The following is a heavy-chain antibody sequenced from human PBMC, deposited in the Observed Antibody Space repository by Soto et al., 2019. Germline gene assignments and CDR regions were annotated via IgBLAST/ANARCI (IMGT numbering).Heavy chain of an antibody. CDR2: ISGSGGST. CDR3: ARGGRTTVVTHFDY. J-gene: IGHJ4*02. Sequence: GGSLRLSCAASGFTFSSYAMSWVRQAAGKGLEWVSAISGSGGSTYYADSVKGRFTISRDNSKNTLYLQMNSLRAEDTAVYYCARGGRTTVVTHFDYWGQGTLVTVSS. V-gene: IGHV3-23*01. CDR1: GFTFSSYA. D-gene: IGHD4-17*01.